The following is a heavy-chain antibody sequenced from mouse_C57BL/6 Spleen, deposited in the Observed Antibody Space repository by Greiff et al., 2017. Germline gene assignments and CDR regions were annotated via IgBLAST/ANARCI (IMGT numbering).Heavy chain of an antibody. CDR1: GYTFTSYG. V-gene: IGHV1-81*01. CDR2: IYPRSGNT. D-gene: IGHD1-1*01. CDR3: ARCHSSSDYYAMDY. J-gene: IGHJ4*01. Sequence: QVQLQQSGAELVRPGASVKLSCKASGYTFTSYGISWVKQRTGQGLEWIGEIYPRSGNTYYNEKFKGKATLTADKSSSTAYMELRSLTSEDSAVYFCARCHSSSDYYAMDYWGQGASVTVSS.